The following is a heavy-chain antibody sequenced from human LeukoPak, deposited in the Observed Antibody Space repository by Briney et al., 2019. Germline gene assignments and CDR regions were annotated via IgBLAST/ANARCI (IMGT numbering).Heavy chain of an antibody. J-gene: IGHJ6*02. CDR3: ARGAYGSGSYGMDV. Sequence: TSQTLSLTCAVSGGSISSGGYSWSWNRQPPGKGLEWIGYIYHSGSTYYNPSLKSRVTISVDRSKNQFSLKPSSVTAADTAVYYCARGAYGSGSYGMDVWGQGTTVTVSS. V-gene: IGHV4-30-2*01. CDR1: GGSISSGGYS. CDR2: IYHSGST. D-gene: IGHD3-10*01.